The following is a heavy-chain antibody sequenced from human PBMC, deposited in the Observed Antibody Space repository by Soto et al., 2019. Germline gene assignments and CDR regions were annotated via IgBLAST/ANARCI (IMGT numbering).Heavy chain of an antibody. Sequence: EVQLVESGGGLVQPGGSLRLSCAASGFTFSSYSMNWVRQAPGKGLEWVSYISSSSSTIYYADSVKGRFTISRDNAKNSLYLQMNSLRDEDTAVYYCAGRNYYDSSGYYSYWGQGTLVTVSS. V-gene: IGHV3-48*02. CDR2: ISSSSSTI. D-gene: IGHD3-22*01. CDR1: GFTFSSYS. CDR3: AGRNYYDSSGYYSY. J-gene: IGHJ4*02.